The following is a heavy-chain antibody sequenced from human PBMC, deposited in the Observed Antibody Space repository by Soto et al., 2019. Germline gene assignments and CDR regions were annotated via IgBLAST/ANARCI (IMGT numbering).Heavy chain of an antibody. J-gene: IGHJ4*02. V-gene: IGHV4-59*01. CDR3: ARVGGDDFGDSGGFDY. CDR2: IYYSGRT. Sequence: PSETLSLTCTVSGGSIRGYFWTWIRQPPGKGLEWIRYIYYSGRTNYNPSLKSRVSISVDTSKNHFSLQLRSVTAADTAVYYCARVGGDDFGDSGGFDYWGQGTLVTVSS. D-gene: IGHD4-17*01. CDR1: GGSIRGYF.